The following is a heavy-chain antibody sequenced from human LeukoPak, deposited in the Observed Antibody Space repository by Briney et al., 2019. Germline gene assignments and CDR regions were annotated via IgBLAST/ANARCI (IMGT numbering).Heavy chain of an antibody. Sequence: GRSLRLSCAASGFTFSSYSMNWVRQAPGKGLEWVSSISSSSSYIYYADSVKGRFTISKDNAKNSLYLQMNSLRAEDTAVYYCARDRYLRYDIFIDAFDIWGQGTMVTVSS. J-gene: IGHJ3*02. D-gene: IGHD3-9*01. CDR1: GFTFSSYS. CDR2: ISSSSSYI. CDR3: ARDRYLRYDIFIDAFDI. V-gene: IGHV3-21*01.